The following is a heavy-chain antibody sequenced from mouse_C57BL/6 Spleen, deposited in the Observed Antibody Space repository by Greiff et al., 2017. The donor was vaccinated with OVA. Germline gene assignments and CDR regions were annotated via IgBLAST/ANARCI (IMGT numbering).Heavy chain of an antibody. CDR1: GYAFTNYL. CDR2: INPGSGGT. J-gene: IGHJ1*03. CDR3: ARSGSNYWYFDV. Sequence: VQRVESGAELVRPGTSVKVSCKASGYAFTNYLIEWAKQRPGQGLEWIGVINPGSGGTNYNEKFKGKATLTADKSSSTAYMQLSSLTSEDSAVYFCARSGSNYWYFDVWGTGTTVTVSS. D-gene: IGHD4-1*01. V-gene: IGHV1-54*01.